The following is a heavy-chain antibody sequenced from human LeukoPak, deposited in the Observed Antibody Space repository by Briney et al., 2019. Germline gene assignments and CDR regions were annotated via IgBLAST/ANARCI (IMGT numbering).Heavy chain of an antibody. D-gene: IGHD3-22*01. CDR2: MNPNSGNT. Sequence: ASVKVSCKASGYTFTSYDINWVRQATGQGLEWMGWMNPNSGNTGYAQEFQGRVTMTRNTSISTAYMELSSLRSEDTAVYYCARGDRSFDAFDIWGQGTMVTVSS. J-gene: IGHJ3*02. V-gene: IGHV1-8*01. CDR1: GYTFTSYD. CDR3: ARGDRSFDAFDI.